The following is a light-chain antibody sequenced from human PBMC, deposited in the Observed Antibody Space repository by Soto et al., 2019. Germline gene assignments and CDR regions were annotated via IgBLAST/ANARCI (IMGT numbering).Light chain of an antibody. CDR3: AAWDDSLNGWV. J-gene: IGLJ3*02. V-gene: IGLV1-44*01. Sequence: QSVLTQPPSASGTPGQRVSVSCSGSSSNIGSGTVNWYQQLPGAAPKLLIYTNNQRPSGVPDRFSGSKSGTSASLAISGLQSEDEADDYCAAWDDSLNGWVFGGGTKVTVL. CDR2: TNN. CDR1: SSNIGSGT.